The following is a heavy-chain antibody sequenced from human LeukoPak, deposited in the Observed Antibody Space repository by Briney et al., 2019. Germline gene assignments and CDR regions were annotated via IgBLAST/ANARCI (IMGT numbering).Heavy chain of an antibody. D-gene: IGHD1-26*01. CDR2: ISSSSYTI. V-gene: IGHV3-48*01. Sequence: GGSLRLSCAASGFTFSYSSMNWVRQAPGKGLEWVSYISSSSYTIYYADSVKGRFTISRDNAKNSLYLQMNSLRPEDTAVYYCARGKWEPLDYWGQGTLVTVSS. J-gene: IGHJ4*02. CDR1: GFTFSYSS. CDR3: ARGKWEPLDY.